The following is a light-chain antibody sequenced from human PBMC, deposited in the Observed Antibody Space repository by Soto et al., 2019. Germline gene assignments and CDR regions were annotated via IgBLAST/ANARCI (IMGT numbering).Light chain of an antibody. Sequence: DIQMTQSPSTLSASVGDRVTITCRASQSIGTWLAWYQLKPGKAPNLLIYKASSLEGGVPSRFSGSGSGTEITLTISSLHPDDFATDDDQQYNSESRTFGQRTKVEIK. CDR3: QQYNSESRT. V-gene: IGKV1-5*03. J-gene: IGKJ1*01. CDR2: KAS. CDR1: QSIGTW.